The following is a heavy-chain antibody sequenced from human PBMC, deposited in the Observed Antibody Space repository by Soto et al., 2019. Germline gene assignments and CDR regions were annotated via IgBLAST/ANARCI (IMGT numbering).Heavy chain of an antibody. D-gene: IGHD3-10*01. J-gene: IGHJ6*02. CDR2: ISYDGSNK. Sequence: QVQLVESGGGVVQPGRSLRLSCAASGFTFSSYAMHWVRQAPGKGLEWVAVISYDGSNKYYADSVKGRFTISRDNSKNTLYLQMNSLRAEDTAVYYCARGQYGSGSSGLVDGMDVWGQGTTVTVSS. CDR1: GFTFSSYA. CDR3: ARGQYGSGSSGLVDGMDV. V-gene: IGHV3-30-3*01.